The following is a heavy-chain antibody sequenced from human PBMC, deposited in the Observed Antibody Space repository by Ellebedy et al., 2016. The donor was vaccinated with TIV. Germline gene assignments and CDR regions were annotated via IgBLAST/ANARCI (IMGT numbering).Heavy chain of an antibody. CDR1: GFTFTSYW. D-gene: IGHD3-22*01. CDR3: VRDGAYGDYSPGYYGMDV. CDR2: INQDGSRI. V-gene: IGHV3-7*03. Sequence: GGSLRLSCAASGFTFTSYWMSWVRQAPGKGLEWVANINQDGSRIYYVDSVKGRFTISRDNAKNSVYLRMNTLRVGDTAVYHCVRDGAYGDYSPGYYGMDVWGQGTTVTVSS. J-gene: IGHJ6*02.